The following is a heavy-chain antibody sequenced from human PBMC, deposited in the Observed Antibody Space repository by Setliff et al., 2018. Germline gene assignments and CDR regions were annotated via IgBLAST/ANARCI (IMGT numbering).Heavy chain of an antibody. CDR2: IYYSGST. D-gene: IGHD3-3*01. CDR3: AGNNAHLEWLFAWFDP. J-gene: IGHJ5*02. V-gene: IGHV4-39*07. CDR1: GGSISSSSYY. Sequence: SETLSLTCTVSGGSISSSSYYWGWIRQPPGKGLEWIGSIYYSGSTYYNPSLKSRVTISVDTSKNQFSLKLSSGTAADTAVYYCAGNNAHLEWLFAWFDPWGQGTLGTVSS.